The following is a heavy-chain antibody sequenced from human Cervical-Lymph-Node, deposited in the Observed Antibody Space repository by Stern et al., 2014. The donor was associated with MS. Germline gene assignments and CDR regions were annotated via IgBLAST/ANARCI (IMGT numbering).Heavy chain of an antibody. CDR3: AREAAMSVSGTGVDY. J-gene: IGHJ4*02. CDR2: INPNSGGT. D-gene: IGHD6-19*01. Sequence: QLVQSGAEVKKPGASVKVSCKASGYTFNGYYMHWVRQAHGQGLEWMGRINPNSGGTNYAQKFQGRVTMTRDTSISTAYMELSRLRSDDTAVYYCAREAAMSVSGTGVDYWGQGTLVTVSS. V-gene: IGHV1-2*06. CDR1: GYTFNGYY.